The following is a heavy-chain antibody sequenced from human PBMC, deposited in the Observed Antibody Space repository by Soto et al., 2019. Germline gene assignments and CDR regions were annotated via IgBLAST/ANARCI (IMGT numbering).Heavy chain of an antibody. J-gene: IGHJ6*02. CDR1: GNSVASNSAA. D-gene: IGHD3-9*01. V-gene: IGHV6-1*01. Sequence: PCRSRTCAISGNSVASNSAALNWIRKTPSRGLEWLGRTYYRSKWYNDYAVSVKSRITINPDTSKNQFSLQLNSVTPEDTAVYYCARETLYDILTGYYRGTTDVWGQGTTVTVSS. CDR3: ARETLYDILTGYYRGTTDV. CDR2: TYYRSKWYN.